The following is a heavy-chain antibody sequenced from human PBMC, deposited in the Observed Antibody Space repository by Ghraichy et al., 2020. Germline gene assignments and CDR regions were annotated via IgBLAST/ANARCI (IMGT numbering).Heavy chain of an antibody. CDR1: GFIFSNYG. D-gene: IGHD6-19*01. J-gene: IGHJ4*02. Sequence: GGSLRLSCSASGFIFSNYGMSWVRQVPGKGLEWVASITGRGDSENYTDSVKGRFTISRDNSKNTLYLQLNSLRDEDTGIFYCAKDVGQQWLEYYFDQWGQGTLVTVSS. CDR3: AKDVGQQWLEYYFDQ. V-gene: IGHV3-23*01. CDR2: ITGRGDSE.